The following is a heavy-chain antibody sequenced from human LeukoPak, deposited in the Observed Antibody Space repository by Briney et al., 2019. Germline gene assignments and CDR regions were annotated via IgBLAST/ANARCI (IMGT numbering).Heavy chain of an antibody. CDR1: GFTFRIYS. V-gene: IGHV3-48*01. Sequence: PGGSLRLSCAASGFTFRIYSMNCVRQARGKGLEGVSHISSSSSTIYYADSVKGRFTISRDNAKNSLYLQMNSLRAEDTAVYYCARDRVPYGDYVEDGFDIWGQGTMVTVSS. CDR2: ISSSSSTI. J-gene: IGHJ3*02. D-gene: IGHD4-17*01. CDR3: ARDRVPYGDYVEDGFDI.